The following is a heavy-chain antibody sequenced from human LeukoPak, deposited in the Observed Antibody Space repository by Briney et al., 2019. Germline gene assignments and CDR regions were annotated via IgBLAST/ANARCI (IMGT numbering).Heavy chain of an antibody. J-gene: IGHJ5*02. CDR2: INPNSGGT. D-gene: IGHD5-12*01. V-gene: IGHV1-2*02. CDR3: ARAYSGNDNEVRWLDP. CDR1: GYTFTGYY. Sequence: ASVKVSCKASGYTFTGYYMHWVRQAPGQGLEWMGWINPNSGGTNYAQKFQGRVTMTRDTSISTAYMELSRLRSDDMAVYYCARAYSGNDNEVRWLDPWGQGTLVTVSS.